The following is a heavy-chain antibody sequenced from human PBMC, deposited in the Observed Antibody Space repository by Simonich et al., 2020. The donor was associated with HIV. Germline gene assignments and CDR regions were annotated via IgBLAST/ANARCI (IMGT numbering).Heavy chain of an antibody. V-gene: IGHV3-23*01. CDR2: MRGSGGST. J-gene: IGHJ4*02. CDR1: GFTFSSYA. D-gene: IGHD3-3*01. CDR3: AKDRYYDFWSGYYDY. Sequence: EVQLLESGGGLVQPGGSLRLSCAASGFTFSSYAMSWVRQAPGEGREGGYAMRGSGGSTYYADSGKGLFTISRDNSKNTLYLQMNSLRAEDTAVYYCAKDRYYDFWSGYYDYWGQGTLVTVSS.